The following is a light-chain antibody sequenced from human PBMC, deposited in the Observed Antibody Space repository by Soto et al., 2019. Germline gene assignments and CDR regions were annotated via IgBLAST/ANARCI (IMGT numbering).Light chain of an antibody. J-gene: IGKJ4*01. CDR1: QGISSY. Sequence: DIQLTQSPSFLSASVGDRVTITCRASQGISSYLAWYQQKPGKAPKLLIYDASTLQSGVPSRFSGSGSGTELTLTISSLQPEDLATYYCQQLNGYVALTFGGGTKVDIK. CDR2: DAS. CDR3: QQLNGYVALT. V-gene: IGKV1-9*01.